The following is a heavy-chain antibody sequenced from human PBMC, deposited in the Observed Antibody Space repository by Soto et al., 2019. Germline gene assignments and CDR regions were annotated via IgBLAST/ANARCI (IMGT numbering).Heavy chain of an antibody. CDR3: GRPGRDWGSLAY. Sequence: QVQLQESGPGLVKPSETLSLTCTVSGDSISTYYWTWIRQSPGKGLEWIAFIYYGGSTNYNPSPKRRGIISVDTSKNQFSLKLNSVRGADTAVYYCGRPGRDWGSLAYWGQGPLVTVSS. V-gene: IGHV4-59*08. D-gene: IGHD7-27*01. CDR1: GDSISTYY. J-gene: IGHJ4*02. CDR2: IYYGGST.